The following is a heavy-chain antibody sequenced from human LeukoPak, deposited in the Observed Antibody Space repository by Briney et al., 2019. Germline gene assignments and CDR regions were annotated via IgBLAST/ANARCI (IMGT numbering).Heavy chain of an antibody. CDR1: GFTFSDYY. Sequence: GGSLRLSCAVSGFTFSDYYMSWIRQAPGKGLEWVSYISSSGSTIYYADSVKGRFTISRDNAKNSLYLQMNSLRVEDTAVYYCARRYSSGFFDCWGQGTLVTVSS. J-gene: IGHJ4*02. D-gene: IGHD6-19*01. CDR3: ARRYSSGFFDC. CDR2: ISSSGSTI. V-gene: IGHV3-11*04.